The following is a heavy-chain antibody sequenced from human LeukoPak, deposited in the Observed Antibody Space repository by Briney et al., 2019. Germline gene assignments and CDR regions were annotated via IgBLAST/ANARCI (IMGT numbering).Heavy chain of an antibody. CDR3: ARGHYSSGSRDWFDP. V-gene: IGHV3-21*01. CDR1: GFTFSSYS. Sequence: GGSLRLSCTASGFTFSSYSMNWVRQAPGKGLEWVSSISSSSSYIYYADSVKGRFTISRDNAKNSLYLQMNSLRAEDTAVYYCARGHYSSGSRDWFDPWGQGTLVTVSS. J-gene: IGHJ5*02. CDR2: ISSSSSYI. D-gene: IGHD6-19*01.